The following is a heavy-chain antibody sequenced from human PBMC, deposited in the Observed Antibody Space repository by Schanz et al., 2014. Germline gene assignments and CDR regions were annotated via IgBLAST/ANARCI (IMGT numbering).Heavy chain of an antibody. V-gene: IGHV3-23*04. CDR1: GFTLSSYA. CDR3: ARDGDRFYHNYYMDV. D-gene: IGHD4-17*01. CDR2: LSGSGGST. Sequence: EVRLVESGGGLVQPGGSLRLSCAASGFTLSSYAMSWVRQAPGKGLEWVSALSGSGGSTYYADSVKGRFTISRDSPKNTLYLQMNSLRAEDTAVYYCARDGDRFYHNYYMDVWGKGTTVTVSS. J-gene: IGHJ6*03.